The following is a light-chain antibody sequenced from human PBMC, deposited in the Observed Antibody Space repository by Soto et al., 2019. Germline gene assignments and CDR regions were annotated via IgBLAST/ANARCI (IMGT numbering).Light chain of an antibody. CDR3: QVWDSSSDHVV. V-gene: IGLV3-21*04. CDR2: YDS. J-gene: IGLJ2*01. CDR1: NIGSKS. Sequence: SYELTQPPSVSVAPGKTARITCGGNNIGSKSVHWYQQKPGQAPVLVIYYDSDRPSGIPERFSGSNSGNTATLTIRRVEAGDEADYYCQVWDSSSDHVVFGGGTTLTVL.